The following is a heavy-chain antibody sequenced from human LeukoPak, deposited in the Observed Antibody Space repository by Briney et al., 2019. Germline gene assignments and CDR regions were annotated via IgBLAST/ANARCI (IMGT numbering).Heavy chain of an antibody. Sequence: PGGSLRLSCAASGFTFSSYAMSWVRQAPGKGLEWVSAISGSGGSTYYADSVKGRFTISRDNAKNSLYLQMNSLRAEDTAVYYCARAPYYYDSSGYFDQSYFDYWGQGTLVTVSS. V-gene: IGHV3-23*01. CDR1: GFTFSSYA. CDR2: ISGSGGST. CDR3: ARAPYYYDSSGYFDQSYFDY. J-gene: IGHJ4*02. D-gene: IGHD3-22*01.